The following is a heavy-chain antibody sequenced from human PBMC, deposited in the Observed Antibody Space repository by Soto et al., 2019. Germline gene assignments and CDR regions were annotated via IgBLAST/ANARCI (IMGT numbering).Heavy chain of an antibody. CDR1: GDSISTYY. CDR2: VYYSGST. D-gene: IGHD2-21*01. Sequence: SETLSLTCDVSGDSISTYYWSWIRQPPGKGLEWIGYVYYSGSTLCNPSLESRVTMSIDMSKKQVSLKPTSVIAADTAVYYCARTRMIESWIDYWGHGTLVTVSS. CDR3: ARTRMIESWIDY. V-gene: IGHV4-59*01. J-gene: IGHJ4*01.